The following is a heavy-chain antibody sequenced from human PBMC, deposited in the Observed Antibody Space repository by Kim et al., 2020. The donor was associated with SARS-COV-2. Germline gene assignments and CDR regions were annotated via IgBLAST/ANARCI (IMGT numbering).Heavy chain of an antibody. CDR1: GFTFSSYA. D-gene: IGHD3-10*01. CDR2: ISGSGGST. CDR3: AKDKDPRNYYGSGSYYFY. V-gene: IGHV3-23*01. J-gene: IGHJ4*02. Sequence: GGSLRLSCAASGFTFSSYAMSWVRQAPGKGLEWVSAISGSGGSTYYADSVKGRFTISRDNSKNTLYLQMNSLRAEDTAVYYCAKDKDPRNYYGSGSYYFYWGQGTLVTVSS.